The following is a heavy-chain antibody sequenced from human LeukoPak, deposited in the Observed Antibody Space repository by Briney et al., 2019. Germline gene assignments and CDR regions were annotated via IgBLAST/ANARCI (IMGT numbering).Heavy chain of an antibody. Sequence: PGGSLRLSCPASGFTFSDYSMNWVRQAPGKGLEWVASVNTVSSYIYYADSMRGRFTISRDNAKNSLFLQMNSLRAEDTAVYYCARLRRNSDRSDFFYYYDHWGQGTLVTVSS. CDR2: VNTVSSYI. D-gene: IGHD3-22*01. CDR1: GFTFSDYS. J-gene: IGHJ4*02. CDR3: ARLRRNSDRSDFFYYYDH. V-gene: IGHV3-21*01.